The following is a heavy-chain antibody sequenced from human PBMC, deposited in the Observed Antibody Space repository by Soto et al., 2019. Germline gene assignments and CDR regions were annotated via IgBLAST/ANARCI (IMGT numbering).Heavy chain of an antibody. CDR1: GGSISSYY. CDR2: IYYSGST. D-gene: IGHD3-3*01. Sequence: QVQLQESGPGLVKPSETLSLTCTVSGGSISSYYWSWIRQPPGKGLEWIGYIYYSGSTNYNPSLKSRVTISVDTSKNQFSLKLSSVTAADTAVYYCARRGGDFWSGYYLYYFDYWGQGTLVTVSS. V-gene: IGHV4-59*08. J-gene: IGHJ4*02. CDR3: ARRGGDFWSGYYLYYFDY.